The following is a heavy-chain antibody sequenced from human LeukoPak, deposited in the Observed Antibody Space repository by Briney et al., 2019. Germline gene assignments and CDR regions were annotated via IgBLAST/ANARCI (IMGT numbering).Heavy chain of an antibody. Sequence: ASVKVSCKASGYNFFSYGITWVRQAPGQGLEWMGWVSAYADNTNYVQKFQGRVTMTTDTSTSTAYVELRSLRSDDTAVYYCARDCIGCHGFDSWGQGTLVTVSS. CDR2: VSAYADNT. J-gene: IGHJ4*02. D-gene: IGHD1-26*01. CDR1: GYNFFSYG. CDR3: ARDCIGCHGFDS. V-gene: IGHV1-18*01.